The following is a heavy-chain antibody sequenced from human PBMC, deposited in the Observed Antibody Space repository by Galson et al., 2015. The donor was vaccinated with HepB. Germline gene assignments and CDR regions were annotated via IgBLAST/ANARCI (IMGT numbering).Heavy chain of an antibody. D-gene: IGHD3-16*02. CDR1: GYTFTDYY. Sequence: SVKVSCKASGYTFTDYYIHWVRQAPGQGLEWMGRINPNSDGTNYGQKFQGRVTMTRDNSITTAYMELSSLRSEDTAVYYCATGLVTQTPNAFDIWGQGTMVTVSS. J-gene: IGHJ3*02. V-gene: IGHV1-2*06. CDR2: INPNSDGT. CDR3: ATGLVTQTPNAFDI.